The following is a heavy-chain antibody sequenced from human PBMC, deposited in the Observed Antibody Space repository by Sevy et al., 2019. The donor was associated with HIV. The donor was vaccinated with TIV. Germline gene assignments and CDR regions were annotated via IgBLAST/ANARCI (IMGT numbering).Heavy chain of an antibody. CDR3: AKDILGWAFDY. Sequence: GGSLRLSRAASGFGLNGNAMSWVRQAPGKGLEWVAAIHGGDDTTHYGDSVKGRFTISRDSFKNILYLQMDSLRVEDTAVYYCAKDILGWAFDYWGHGTLVTVSS. V-gene: IGHV3-23*01. D-gene: IGHD3-3*01. CDR2: IHGGDDTT. CDR1: GFGLNGNA. J-gene: IGHJ4*01.